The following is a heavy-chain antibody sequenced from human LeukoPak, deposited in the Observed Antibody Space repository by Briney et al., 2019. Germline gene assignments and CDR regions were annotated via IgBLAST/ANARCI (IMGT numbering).Heavy chain of an antibody. CDR3: ARHKATTIGWPSDY. CDR2: ISYTGST. D-gene: IGHD5-12*01. Sequence: SETLSLTCTVSGGSVSSYYWSWIRQPPGKGLEWIGYISYTGSTNYNPSLKSRVTISVDTSKNQFSLKLSSVTAADTAVYCCARHKATTIGWPSDYWGQGILVTVSS. J-gene: IGHJ4*02. CDR1: GGSVSSYY. V-gene: IGHV4-59*08.